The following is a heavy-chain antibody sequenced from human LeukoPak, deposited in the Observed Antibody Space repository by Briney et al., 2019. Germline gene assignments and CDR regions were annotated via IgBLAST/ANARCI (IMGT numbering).Heavy chain of an antibody. J-gene: IGHJ4*02. CDR2: ISGSGGST. Sequence: TGGSLRLSCAASGFTFSSYAMSWVRQAPGKGLEWVSAISGSGGSTYYADSVKGRFTISRDNSKNTLYLQMNSLRAEDTAVYYCAKDYYDSSGYLPKTENDYWGQGTLVTVSS. V-gene: IGHV3-23*01. CDR3: AKDYYDSSGYLPKTENDY. D-gene: IGHD3-22*01. CDR1: GFTFSSYA.